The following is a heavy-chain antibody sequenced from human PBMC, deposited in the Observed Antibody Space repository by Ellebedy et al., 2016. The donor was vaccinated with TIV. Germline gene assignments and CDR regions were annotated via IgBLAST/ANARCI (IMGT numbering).Heavy chain of an antibody. Sequence: MPSETLSLTCAVHGGSFNGFFWNWIRQPPGKGLEWIGESNHAGSTNYNPSLRSRVIVSVDTSKNQISLKMSSVSAADTVIYYCARGDSYYGSLKMDVWGQGTTVTVSS. CDR1: GGSFNGFF. J-gene: IGHJ6*02. D-gene: IGHD3-10*01. CDR3: ARGDSYYGSLKMDV. CDR2: SNHAGST. V-gene: IGHV4-34*01.